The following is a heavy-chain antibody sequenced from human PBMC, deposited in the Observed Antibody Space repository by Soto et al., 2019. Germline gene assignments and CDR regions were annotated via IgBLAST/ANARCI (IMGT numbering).Heavy chain of an antibody. CDR1: GYTFTSYG. CDR2: ISAYNGNT. V-gene: IGHV1-18*01. CDR3: ARVAGTYYDILTGYYHDY. Sequence: EASVKVSCKASGYTFTSYGISWVRQAPGQGLEWMGWISAYNGNTNYAQKLQGRVTMTTDTSTSTAYMEPRSLRSDDTAVYYCARVAGTYYDILTGYYHDYWGQGTLVTAPQ. D-gene: IGHD3-9*01. J-gene: IGHJ4*02.